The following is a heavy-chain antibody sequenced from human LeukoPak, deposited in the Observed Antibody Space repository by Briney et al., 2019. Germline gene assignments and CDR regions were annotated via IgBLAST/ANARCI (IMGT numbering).Heavy chain of an antibody. D-gene: IGHD3-10*01. J-gene: IGHJ4*02. Sequence: GGSLRLSCAASGFTFSSYAMSWVRQAPGIGLEWVANIKRDGSEKYYVDSVKGRFTISRDNAKNSLYLQMNSLRAEDTAVYYCARDRDGGFDYWGQGTLVTVSS. CDR1: GFTFSSYA. CDR2: IKRDGSEK. CDR3: ARDRDGGFDY. V-gene: IGHV3-7*01.